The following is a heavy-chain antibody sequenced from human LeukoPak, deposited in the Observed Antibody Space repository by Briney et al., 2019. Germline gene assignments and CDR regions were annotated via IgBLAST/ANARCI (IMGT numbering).Heavy chain of an antibody. D-gene: IGHD3-10*01. Sequence: SETLSLTCTVSGGSISSSSYYWGWIRQPPGKGLEWIGSIYYSGSTYYNPSLKSRVTISVDTSKNQFSLKLSSVTAADTAVYYCARDLSGSFNYWGQGTLVTVSS. V-gene: IGHV4-39*07. CDR2: IYYSGST. J-gene: IGHJ4*02. CDR3: ARDLSGSFNY. CDR1: GGSISSSSYY.